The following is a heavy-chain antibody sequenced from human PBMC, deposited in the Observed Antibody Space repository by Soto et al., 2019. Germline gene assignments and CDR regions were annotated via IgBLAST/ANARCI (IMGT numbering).Heavy chain of an antibody. CDR1: GFTFSSYG. Sequence: GSLRLSCAASGFTFSSYGMHWVRQAPGKGLEWVAVISYDGSNKYYADSVKGRFTISRDNSKNTLYLQMNSLRAEDTAVYYCAKDRNYYDSSGPVFDDWGQGTLVTVSS. J-gene: IGHJ4*02. V-gene: IGHV3-30*18. CDR3: AKDRNYYDSSGPVFDD. CDR2: ISYDGSNK. D-gene: IGHD3-22*01.